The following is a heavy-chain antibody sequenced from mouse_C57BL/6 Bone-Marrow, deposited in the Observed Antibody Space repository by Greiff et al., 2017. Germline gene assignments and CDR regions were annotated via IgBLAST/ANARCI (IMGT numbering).Heavy chain of an antibody. V-gene: IGHV1-52*01. CDR2: IDPSDSET. J-gene: IGHJ3*01. CDR1: GYTFTSYW. Sequence: QVQLQQPGAELVRPGSSVKLSCKASGYTFTSYWMHWVKQRPIQGLEWIGNIDPSDSETHYNQKFKDKATLTVDKSSSTAYMQLSRLTSEDSAVYYCASGYGISYEFAYWGQGTLVTVSA. CDR3: ASGYGISYEFAY. D-gene: IGHD1-1*01.